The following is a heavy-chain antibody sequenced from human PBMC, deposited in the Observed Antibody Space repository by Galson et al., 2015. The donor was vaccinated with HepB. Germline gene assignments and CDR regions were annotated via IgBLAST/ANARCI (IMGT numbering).Heavy chain of an antibody. CDR2: IRQDEDNK. CDR1: GFTFRSYW. J-gene: IGHJ4*02. CDR3: ATDPFSGGAY. D-gene: IGHD6-19*01. Sequence: SLRLSCAASGFTFRSYWMSWVRQAPGKGLEWVANIRQDEDNKNYVDSVKGRFSISRDNAKNSLYLQMDSLRAEDTGIYYCATDPFSGGAYWGQGTLVTVSS. V-gene: IGHV3-7*01.